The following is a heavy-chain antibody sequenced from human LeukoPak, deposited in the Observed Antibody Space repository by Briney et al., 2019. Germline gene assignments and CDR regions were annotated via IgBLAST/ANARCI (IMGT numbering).Heavy chain of an antibody. V-gene: IGHV4-59*08. CDR2: IYYSGST. CDR3: ARGLAPDAFDI. CDR1: GGSISSYY. D-gene: IGHD3/OR15-3a*01. J-gene: IGHJ3*02. Sequence: SETLSLTCTVSGGSISSYYWSWIRQPPGKGLEWIGYIYYSGSTNYNPSLKSRVTISVDTSKNQFPLKLSSVTAAETAVYYCARGLAPDAFDIWGQGTMVTVSS.